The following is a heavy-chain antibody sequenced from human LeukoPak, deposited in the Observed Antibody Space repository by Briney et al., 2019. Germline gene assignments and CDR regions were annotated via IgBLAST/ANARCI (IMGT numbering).Heavy chain of an antibody. CDR3: AKASNGGSYYGVIIDY. CDR2: ISYDGSNK. Sequence: PGGSLRLSCATSGFTFSDHYIDWVRQAPGKGLEWVSVISYDGSNKYYTDSVKGGFTISRDNSRNTLYLQMNSLRAEDAAVYYCAKASNGGSYYGVIIDYWGQGTLVTVSS. D-gene: IGHD1-26*01. V-gene: IGHV3-30*18. CDR1: GFTFSDHY. J-gene: IGHJ4*02.